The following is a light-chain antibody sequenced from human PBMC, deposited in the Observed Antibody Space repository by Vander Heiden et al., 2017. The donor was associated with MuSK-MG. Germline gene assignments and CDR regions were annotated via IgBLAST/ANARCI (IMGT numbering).Light chain of an antibody. Sequence: IVMTQSPATLSLSPGERATLSCRASQSVGSELAWYQGRPGQAPRLLIYGASTRATGLPARFSGSGSGTEFTLTIDSLQPEDFGIYFCQHDKNWPITFGQGTRLDIK. CDR1: QSVGSE. CDR3: QHDKNWPIT. J-gene: IGKJ5*01. CDR2: GAS. V-gene: IGKV3-15*01.